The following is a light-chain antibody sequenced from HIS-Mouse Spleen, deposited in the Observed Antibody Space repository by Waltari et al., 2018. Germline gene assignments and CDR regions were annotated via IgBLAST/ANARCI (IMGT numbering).Light chain of an antibody. CDR2: DVS. J-gene: IGLJ3*02. Sequence: QSALTQHAYVSGSPGHSLTISCTRTSSHVGGSDHLSWYQQHPGKAPKLMLYDVSNRPSGVSNRFSGSKSGNTASLTISGLQAEDEADYYCSSYTSSSTWVFGGGTKLTVL. CDR1: SSHVGGSDH. V-gene: IGLV2-14*03. CDR3: SSYTSSSTWV.